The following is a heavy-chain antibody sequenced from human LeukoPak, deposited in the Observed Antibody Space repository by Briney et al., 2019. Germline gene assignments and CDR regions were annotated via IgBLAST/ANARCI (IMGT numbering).Heavy chain of an antibody. CDR3: ASTSRQDYVWGSYRPTPPYCFDY. Sequence: SQTLSLTCTVSGGSISSGGYYWSWIRQHPGKGLEWIGYIYYSGSTYYNPSLKSRVTISVDTSKNQFSLKLSSVTAADTVVDYCASTSRQDYVWGSYRPTPPYCFDYWGQGTLVTVSS. D-gene: IGHD3-16*02. J-gene: IGHJ4*02. V-gene: IGHV4-31*03. CDR1: GGSISSGGYY. CDR2: IYYSGST.